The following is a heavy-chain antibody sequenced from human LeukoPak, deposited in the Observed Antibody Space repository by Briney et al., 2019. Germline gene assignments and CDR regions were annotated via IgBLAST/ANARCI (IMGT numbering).Heavy chain of an antibody. CDR2: ISGSGGST. Sequence: GGSLRLSCAVSGFTFSSYAMSWVRQAPGKGLGWVSTISGSGGSTYYADFVKGRFTISRDNSKNTLYLQMNSLRAEDTAVYYCAKPVAGTGYFDYWGQGTLVTVSS. V-gene: IGHV3-23*01. D-gene: IGHD6-19*01. CDR3: AKPVAGTGYFDY. J-gene: IGHJ4*02. CDR1: GFTFSSYA.